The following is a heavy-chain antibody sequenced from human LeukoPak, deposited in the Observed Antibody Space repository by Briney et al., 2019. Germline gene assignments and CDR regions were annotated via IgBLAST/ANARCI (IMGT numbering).Heavy chain of an antibody. J-gene: IGHJ4*02. D-gene: IGHD3-10*01. CDR3: ARLPRKGPQYYASGSSPNDS. Sequence: MTSETLSLTCTVSGGSISSSGYYWSWIRQPPGKGLEWIGEINHSGSTNYNPSLKSRVTISVDTSKNQFSLKLSSVTAADTAVYYCARLPRKGPQYYASGSSPNDSWGQGTLVTVSS. CDR1: GGSISSSGYY. CDR2: INHSGST. V-gene: IGHV4-39*07.